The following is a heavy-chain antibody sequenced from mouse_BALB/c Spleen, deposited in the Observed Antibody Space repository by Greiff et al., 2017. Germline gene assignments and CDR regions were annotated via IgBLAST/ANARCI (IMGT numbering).Heavy chain of an antibody. CDR1: GFSLTSYG. CDR3: ARAYYGNYAWFAY. V-gene: IGHV2-9*02. D-gene: IGHD2-10*01. Sequence: VKLMESGPGLVAPSQSLSITCTVSGFSLTSYGVHWVRQPPGKGLEWLGVIWAGGSTNYNSALMSRLSISKDNSKSQVFLKMNSLQTDDTAMYYCARAYYGNYAWFAYWGQGTLVTVSA. CDR2: IWAGGST. J-gene: IGHJ3*01.